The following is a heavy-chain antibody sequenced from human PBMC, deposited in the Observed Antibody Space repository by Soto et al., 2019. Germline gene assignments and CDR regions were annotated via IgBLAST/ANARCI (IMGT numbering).Heavy chain of an antibody. CDR1: GGSISSSNW. CDR3: ARSVDTAMAADY. J-gene: IGHJ4*02. Sequence: QVQLQESGPGLVKPSGTLSLTCAVSGGSISSSNWWSWVRQPPGKGLEWIGEIYHSGSTNYNPSLQSRVTIPVAKSKHQVSLKLSSVTAADTAVYYCARSVDTAMAADYWGQGTLVTVSS. V-gene: IGHV4-4*02. D-gene: IGHD5-18*01. CDR2: IYHSGST.